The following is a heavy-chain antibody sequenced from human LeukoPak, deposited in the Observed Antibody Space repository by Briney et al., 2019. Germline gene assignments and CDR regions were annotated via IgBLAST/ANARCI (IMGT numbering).Heavy chain of an antibody. CDR2: IYSDGST. J-gene: IGHJ4*02. V-gene: IGHV3-66*01. CDR1: GFTVSSNY. D-gene: IGHD6-19*01. CDR3: VKDPWPVAGYYFDY. Sequence: GGSLRLSCAVSGFTVSSNYMSWVRQAPGKGLEWVSIIYSDGSTYYADSVKGRFTISRDNSKNTLYLQMSSLRAEDTAVYYCVKDPWPVAGYYFDYWGQGTLVTVSS.